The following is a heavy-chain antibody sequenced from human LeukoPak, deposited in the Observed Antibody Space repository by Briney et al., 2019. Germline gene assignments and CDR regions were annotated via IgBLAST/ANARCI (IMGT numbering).Heavy chain of an antibody. CDR3: ARSHYGSGSYFATVLYYFDY. CDR1: GGTFSSYA. Sequence: SVKVSCKAAGGTFSSYAISWVRQAPGQGLEWMGGIIPMFGTANYAQKFQGRVTITADESTSTAYMELSSLRSEDTAVYYCARSHYGSGSYFATVLYYFDYWGQGTLVTVSS. V-gene: IGHV1-69*01. D-gene: IGHD3-10*01. J-gene: IGHJ4*02. CDR2: IIPMFGTA.